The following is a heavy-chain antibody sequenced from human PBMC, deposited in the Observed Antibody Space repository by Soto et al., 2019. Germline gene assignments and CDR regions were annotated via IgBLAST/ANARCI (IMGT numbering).Heavy chain of an antibody. CDR2: ISSNGGST. D-gene: IGHD2-15*01. CDR3: VKGGGTGYCSGGSCYSQIKYFQH. CDR1: GFTFSSYA. Sequence: PGGSLRLSCSASGFTFSSYAMHWVRQAPGKGLEYVSAISSNGGSTYYADSVKGRFTISRDNSKNTLYLQMSSLRAEDTAVYYCVKGGGTGYCSGGSCYSQIKYFQHWGQGTLVTVSS. V-gene: IGHV3-64D*08. J-gene: IGHJ1*01.